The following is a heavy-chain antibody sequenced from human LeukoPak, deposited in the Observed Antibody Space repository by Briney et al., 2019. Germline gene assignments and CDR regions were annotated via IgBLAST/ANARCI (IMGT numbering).Heavy chain of an antibody. D-gene: IGHD3-9*01. CDR3: ARETILTGYSN. V-gene: IGHV1-46*01. Sequence: GASVKVSCKASGYTFTSYYMHWVRQAPGQGLEWMGIINPSGGSTSYAQKFQGRVTMTRDMSTSTVYMELSSLRSEDTAVYYCARETILTGYSNWGQGTLVTVSS. CDR2: INPSGGST. J-gene: IGHJ4*02. CDR1: GYTFTSYY.